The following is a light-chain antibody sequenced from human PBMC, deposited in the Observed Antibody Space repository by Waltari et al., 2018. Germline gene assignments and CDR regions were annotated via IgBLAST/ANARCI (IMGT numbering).Light chain of an antibody. Sequence: DIQMTQSPSSLSASVGDRVTITCRASQGISNYLAWYQQKPGKVPKLLIYAASTLQSGVPYRFSGSGSGTDFTLTISSLQPEDVATYYCQKYNSALGFTFGPGTKVDIK. V-gene: IGKV1-27*01. J-gene: IGKJ3*01. CDR2: AAS. CDR3: QKYNSALGFT. CDR1: QGISNY.